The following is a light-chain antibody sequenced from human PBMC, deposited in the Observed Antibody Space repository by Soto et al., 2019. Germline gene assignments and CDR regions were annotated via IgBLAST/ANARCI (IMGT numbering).Light chain of an antibody. Sequence: QAVVTQPPSVSGAPGQRVTISCTGSSANIGAGYDVHWYQQLPGRAPKLLIYGNNNRPSGVPDRFSGSRSGTSASLAITALQAEDEADYYCQSFDNSLSGFWGFGGGTQLTVL. CDR3: QSFDNSLSGFWG. J-gene: IGLJ3*02. V-gene: IGLV1-40*01. CDR2: GNN. CDR1: SANIGAGYD.